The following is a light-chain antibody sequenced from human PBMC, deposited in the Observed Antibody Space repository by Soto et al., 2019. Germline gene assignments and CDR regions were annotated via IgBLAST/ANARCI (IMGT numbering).Light chain of an antibody. J-gene: IGKJ3*01. V-gene: IGKV2-30*01. Sequence: DVVMTQSPLSLPVTLGQPASISCRSSQSLVYSDGNTYLNWFKQRPGQSPRRLIYKVYNRDSGVPDRFRGSGSDTGFTLKISRVEAEDVGVFYCMKGTNWPFTFGPGTKVDI. CDR2: KVY. CDR1: QSLVYSDGNTY. CDR3: MKGTNWPFT.